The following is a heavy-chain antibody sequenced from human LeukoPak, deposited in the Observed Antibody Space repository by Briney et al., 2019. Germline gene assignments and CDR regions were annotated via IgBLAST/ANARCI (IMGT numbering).Heavy chain of an antibody. J-gene: IGHJ4*02. CDR2: IYYSGTS. CDR3: ARTYYGSENYYDY. Sequence: SETLSLTCTVSGGSVSSSGSYWGWIRQPPGKGLEWIGSIYYSGTSYYNPSLKSRVTISVDTSKSQFSLKLTSVTAADTALYYCARTYYGSENYYDYWGQGILVTVSS. CDR1: GGSVSSSGSY. V-gene: IGHV4-39*01. D-gene: IGHD3-10*01.